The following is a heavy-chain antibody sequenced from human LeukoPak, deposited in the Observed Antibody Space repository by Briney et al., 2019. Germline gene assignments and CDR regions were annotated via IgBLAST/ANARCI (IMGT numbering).Heavy chain of an antibody. CDR1: GGSISSGGYY. CDR2: IYNSGSP. CDR3: ARAFYYDSSGYYRE. Sequence: SETLSLTCTVSGGSISSGGYYWSWIRQHPGKVLEWIGYIYNSGSPYYNPSLKSRVTISVDTSRNQFSLQLSSVTAADTAMYYCARAFYYDSSGYYREWGQGTLVTVSS. V-gene: IGHV4-31*03. D-gene: IGHD3-22*01. J-gene: IGHJ4*02.